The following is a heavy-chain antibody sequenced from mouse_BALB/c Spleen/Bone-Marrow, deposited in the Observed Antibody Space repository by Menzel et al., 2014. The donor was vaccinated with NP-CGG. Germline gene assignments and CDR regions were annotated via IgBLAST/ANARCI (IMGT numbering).Heavy chain of an antibody. CDR2: INPSTGYT. Sequence: VMLVESGAELAKPGALVKMSCKASGYTFTNYWMHWVKQRPGQGLEWIGYINPSTGYTEYNQKFKDKATLTADKSSSTAYMQLSSLTSEDSAVYYCARGYQRILAYWGQGTLVTVSA. J-gene: IGHJ3*01. V-gene: IGHV1-7*01. CDR1: GYTFTNYW. CDR3: ARGYQRILAY.